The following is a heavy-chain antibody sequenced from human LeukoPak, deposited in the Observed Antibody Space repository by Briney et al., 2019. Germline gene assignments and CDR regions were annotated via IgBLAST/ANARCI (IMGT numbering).Heavy chain of an antibody. CDR3: AREVDILTGYLFDY. D-gene: IGHD3-9*01. Sequence: PGGSLRLSCTASGFSFSDHYMDWVRQAPGRGLEWVSYISSGSGTMYYADSVRGRFTISRDNAKKSLYLQMNSLRAEDTAVYYCAREVDILTGYLFDYWGQGTLVTVSS. CDR1: GFSFSDHY. J-gene: IGHJ4*02. CDR2: ISSGSGTM. V-gene: IGHV3-48*01.